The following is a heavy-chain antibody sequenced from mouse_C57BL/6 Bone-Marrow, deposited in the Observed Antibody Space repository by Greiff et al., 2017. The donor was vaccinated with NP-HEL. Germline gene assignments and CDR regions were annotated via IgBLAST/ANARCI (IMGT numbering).Heavy chain of an antibody. D-gene: IGHD2-4*01. J-gene: IGHJ4*01. Sequence: QVQLQQPGAELVKPGASVKLSCKASGYTFTSYWMHWVKQRPGRGLEWIGRIDPNSGGTKYNEKFKSKATLTVDKPSSTAYMQLSSLTSEDSAVYYCARSDYDGEGWWNYYAMDYWGQGTSVTVSS. CDR2: IDPNSGGT. V-gene: IGHV1-72*01. CDR1: GYTFTSYW. CDR3: ARSDYDGEGWWNYYAMDY.